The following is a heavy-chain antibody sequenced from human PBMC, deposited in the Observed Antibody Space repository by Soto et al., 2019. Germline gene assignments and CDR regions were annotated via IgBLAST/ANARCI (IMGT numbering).Heavy chain of an antibody. CDR2: IYWDDDK. CDR1: GFSLSTTGVG. V-gene: IGHV2-5*02. D-gene: IGHD3-22*01. CDR3: VHSFYDLSGPFLFDY. Sequence: QITLKASGPTLVKPTQTLTLTCTFSGFSLSTTGVGVGWIRQPPGKAMEWLALIYWDDDKRQSPSLKSRLTNTGDTSKNQVVLTLTNMDPVDTATYYCVHSFYDLSGPFLFDYWGQGTLVTVSS. J-gene: IGHJ4*02.